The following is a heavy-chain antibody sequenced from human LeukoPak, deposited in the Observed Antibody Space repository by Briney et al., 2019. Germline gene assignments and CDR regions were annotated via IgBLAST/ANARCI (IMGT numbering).Heavy chain of an antibody. CDR3: ARDLGTTGWYTFDY. CDR1: GDSVSSNNGA. V-gene: IGHV6-1*01. J-gene: IGHJ4*02. CDR2: TYYRSKWYN. D-gene: IGHD6-19*01. Sequence: SQTLSLTCDISGDSVSSNNGAWNWLRQSPSRGLEWLGRTYYRSKWYNDYAGSLNGRITISPDTSKNQFSLHLTSVPPEDTAVYYVARDLGTTGWYTFDYGGQGILVTVSS.